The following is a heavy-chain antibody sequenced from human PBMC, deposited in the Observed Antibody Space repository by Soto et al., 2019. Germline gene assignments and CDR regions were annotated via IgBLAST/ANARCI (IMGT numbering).Heavy chain of an antibody. D-gene: IGHD3-22*01. Sequence: GGSLRLSCAAAGFTFTGYAMSWVRQAPGKGLEWVSDITDNGVYTFYADSVKGRFTISRDSSRNTLFLQMNSLRAEDTAVYYCARDSYDSSGYSTPFDYWGQGTLVTVSS. V-gene: IGHV3-23*01. CDR1: GFTFTGYA. CDR2: ITDNGVYT. J-gene: IGHJ4*02. CDR3: ARDSYDSSGYSTPFDY.